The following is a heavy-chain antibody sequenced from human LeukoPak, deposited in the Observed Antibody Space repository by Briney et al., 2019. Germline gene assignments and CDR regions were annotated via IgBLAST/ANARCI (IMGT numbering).Heavy chain of an antibody. CDR2: IYHSGST. J-gene: IGHJ4*02. D-gene: IGHD2-15*01. Sequence: SETLSLTCTVSGGSISSSSYYWGWIRQPPGKGLEWIGSIYHSGSTNYNPSLKSRVTISVDKSKNQFSLKLSSVTAADTAVYYCARDLGRGVAAFYFDYWGQGTLVIVSS. V-gene: IGHV4-39*07. CDR1: GGSISSSSYY. CDR3: ARDLGRGVAAFYFDY.